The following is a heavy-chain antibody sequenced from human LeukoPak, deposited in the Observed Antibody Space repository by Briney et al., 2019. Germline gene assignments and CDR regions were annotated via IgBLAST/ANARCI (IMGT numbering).Heavy chain of an antibody. CDR2: INTNTGNP. Sequence: ASVKVSCKASGYTFTSYPMNWVRQAPGQGLEWMGWINTNTGNPTYAQGFTGRFVFSLDTSVSTAYLQISSLKAEDTAVYYCARTYDSSGYPSYGMDVWGQGTTVTVSS. CDR3: ARTYDSSGYPSYGMDV. J-gene: IGHJ6*02. CDR1: GYTFTSYP. D-gene: IGHD3-22*01. V-gene: IGHV7-4-1*02.